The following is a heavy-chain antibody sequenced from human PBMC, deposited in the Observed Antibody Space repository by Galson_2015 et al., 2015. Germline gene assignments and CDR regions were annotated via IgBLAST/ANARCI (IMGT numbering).Heavy chain of an antibody. V-gene: IGHV3-7*01. Sequence: SLRLSCAASGFTFSSYWMSWVRQAPGKGLEWVANIKQDGSEKYYVDSVKGRFTISRDNAKNSLYLQMNSLRAEDTAVYYCARDPTDYYDSSHLFDYWGQGTLVTVSS. D-gene: IGHD3-22*01. CDR3: ARDPTDYYDSSHLFDY. CDR2: IKQDGSEK. CDR1: GFTFSSYW. J-gene: IGHJ4*02.